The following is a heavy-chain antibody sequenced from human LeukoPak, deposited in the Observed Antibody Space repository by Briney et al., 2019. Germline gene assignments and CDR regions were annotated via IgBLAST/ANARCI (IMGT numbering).Heavy chain of an antibody. CDR1: GYTFTSYD. CDR2: MNPNSGNT. Sequence: ASVKVSCKASGYTFTSYDINWVRQATGQGLEWMGWMNPNSGNTGYAQKFQGRVTITRNTSINTAYMELSSLRSEDTAVYSCARRDRVARYFDYWGQGTLVTVSS. J-gene: IGHJ4*02. V-gene: IGHV1-8*03. D-gene: IGHD5-12*01. CDR3: ARRDRVARYFDY.